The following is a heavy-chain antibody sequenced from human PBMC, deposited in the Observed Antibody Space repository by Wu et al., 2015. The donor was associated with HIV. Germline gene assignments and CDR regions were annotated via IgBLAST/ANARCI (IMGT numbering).Heavy chain of an antibody. CDR2: ISAYNGNT. V-gene: IGHV1-18*01. Sequence: QVQLVQSGAEVKKPGASVKVSCKASGYTFTSYGISWVRQAPGQGLEWMGWISAYNGNTNYAQKLQGRVTMTTDTSTSTAYMELRSLRSDDTAVYYCARDQGTPTSGWSGFYFDSWGQGTLVAVSS. J-gene: IGHJ4*02. CDR3: ARDQGTPTSGWSGFYFDS. CDR1: GYTFTSYG. D-gene: IGHD6-19*01.